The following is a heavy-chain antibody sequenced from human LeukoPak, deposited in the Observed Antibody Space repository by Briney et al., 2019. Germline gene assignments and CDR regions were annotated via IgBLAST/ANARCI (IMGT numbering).Heavy chain of an antibody. J-gene: IGHJ6*04. V-gene: IGHV3-53*01. CDR2: NYSVGST. CDR3: ARDLHYYGSGSSTRTNYYYYGMDV. D-gene: IGHD3-10*01. Sequence: GRSLRLSRAPSGFTVSINYMSWARQPPGKGLEWVSVNYSVGSTYYADSVKGRFNISRQNSKNTLYLKKNSLRAEDTAVYYCARDLHYYGSGSSTRTNYYYYGMDVWGKGTTVTVSS. CDR1: GFTVSINY.